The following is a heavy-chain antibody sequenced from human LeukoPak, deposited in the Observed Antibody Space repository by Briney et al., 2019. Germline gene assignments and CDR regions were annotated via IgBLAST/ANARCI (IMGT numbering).Heavy chain of an antibody. CDR1: GFTFSDYY. CDR3: AKDMIGGYCSGGSCYRPPSI. CDR2: ISSSGSTI. Sequence: PGGSLRLSCAASGFTFSDYYMSWIRQAPGKGLEWVSYISSSGSTIYYADSVKGRFTISRDNAKNTLYLQMNSLRAEDTAVYYCAKDMIGGYCSGGSCYRPPSIWGQGTLVTVSS. J-gene: IGHJ4*02. V-gene: IGHV3-11*04. D-gene: IGHD2-15*01.